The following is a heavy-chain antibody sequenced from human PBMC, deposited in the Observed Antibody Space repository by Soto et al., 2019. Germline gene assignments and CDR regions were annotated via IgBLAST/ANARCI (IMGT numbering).Heavy chain of an antibody. V-gene: IGHV4-30-2*01. CDR3: ARVPGP. J-gene: IGHJ5*02. CDR1: GSAISRVGYS. CDR2: IYHSGST. Sequence: LQPLRLTCAVSGSAISRVGYSWSWIRQPPGKGLEWIGYIYHSGSTYYNPSLKSRVTISVDRSKNQFSLKLSSVTAADTAVYYCARVPGPWGQGTLVTVSS.